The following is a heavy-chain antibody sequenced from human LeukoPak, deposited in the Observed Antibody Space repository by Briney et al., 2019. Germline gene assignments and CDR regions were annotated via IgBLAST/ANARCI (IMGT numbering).Heavy chain of an antibody. CDR2: INHSGST. V-gene: IGHV4-34*01. CDR3: ARGRLYCSSTSCFYYYYYYMDV. Sequence: PSETLSLTCAVYGGSFSGYYWSWIRQPPGKGLEWIGEINHSGSTNYHPSLKSRVTISVDTSKNQFSLKLSSVTAADTAVYYCARGRLYCSSTSCFYYYYYYMDVWGKGTTVTVSS. CDR1: GGSFSGYY. J-gene: IGHJ6*03. D-gene: IGHD2-2*01.